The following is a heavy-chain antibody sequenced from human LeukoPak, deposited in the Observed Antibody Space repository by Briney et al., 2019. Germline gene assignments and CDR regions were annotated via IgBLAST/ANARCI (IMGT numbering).Heavy chain of an antibody. J-gene: IGHJ6*02. CDR2: INHSGST. CDR1: GGSFSGYY. CDR3: ARGRVATRSYYYGMDV. D-gene: IGHD5-12*01. Sequence: SETLSLTCAVYGGSFSGYYWSWIRQPPGKGLEWIGEINHSGSTNYNPSLKSRVTISVDTSKNQFSLKLSSVAAADTAVYYCARGRVATRSYYYGMDVWGQGTTVTVSS. V-gene: IGHV4-34*01.